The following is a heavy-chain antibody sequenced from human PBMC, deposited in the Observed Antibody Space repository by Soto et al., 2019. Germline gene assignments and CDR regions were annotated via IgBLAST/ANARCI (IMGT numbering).Heavy chain of an antibody. CDR2: IWYDGSNK. CDR3: AREGVPRRRQYYFDY. D-gene: IGHD3-16*01. CDR1: GFTFSSYG. J-gene: IGHJ4*02. V-gene: IGHV3-33*01. Sequence: QVQLMESGGGVVQPGRSLRLSCAASGFTFSSYGMHWVRQAPGKGLEWVAVIWYDGSNKYYADSVKGRFTISRDNSKNTLYLQMNSLRAEDTAVYYCAREGVPRRRQYYFDYWGQGTLVTVSS.